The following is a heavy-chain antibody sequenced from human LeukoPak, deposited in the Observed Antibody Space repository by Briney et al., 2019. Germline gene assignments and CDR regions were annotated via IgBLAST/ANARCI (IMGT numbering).Heavy chain of an antibody. CDR1: GGSFSGYY. D-gene: IGHD3-10*01. CDR3: ASGLPGTDGWFDP. Sequence: SETLSLTCAVYGGSFSGYYWSWIRQPPGQGLEWIGEINHSGSTSYNPSLKSRVSISVDTSKSQFSLKLSSVTAADTAVYYCASGLPGTDGWFDPWGQGTLVTVSS. J-gene: IGHJ5*02. V-gene: IGHV4-34*01. CDR2: INHSGST.